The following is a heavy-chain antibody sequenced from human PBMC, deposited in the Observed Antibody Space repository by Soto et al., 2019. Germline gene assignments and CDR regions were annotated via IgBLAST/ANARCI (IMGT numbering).Heavy chain of an antibody. Sequence: GGSLRLSCAASGFTFSSYSMNWVRQAPGKGLEWVSSISSSSSYIYYADSVKGRFTISRDNAKNSLYLQMNSLRAEDTAVYYCARDPHFSPYCSSTSCKSLDYWGHGTLVTVSS. J-gene: IGHJ4*01. CDR3: ARDPHFSPYCSSTSCKSLDY. D-gene: IGHD2-2*01. CDR1: GFTFSSYS. CDR2: ISSSSSYI. V-gene: IGHV3-21*01.